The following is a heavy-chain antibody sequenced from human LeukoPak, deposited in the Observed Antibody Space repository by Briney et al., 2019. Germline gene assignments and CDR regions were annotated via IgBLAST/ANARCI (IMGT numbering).Heavy chain of an antibody. V-gene: IGHV3-43*02. Sequence: PGGSLRLSCAASGFTFDDYAMHWVRQAPGKGLEWVSHISGDGGSTYYADSVKGRFTISRDNSKNSLYLQMNSLRTEATALYYCAHIVITFGRVRDAFDIWGQGTMVTVSS. CDR3: AHIVITFGRVRDAFDI. D-gene: IGHD3-16*01. J-gene: IGHJ3*02. CDR1: GFTFDDYA. CDR2: ISGDGGST.